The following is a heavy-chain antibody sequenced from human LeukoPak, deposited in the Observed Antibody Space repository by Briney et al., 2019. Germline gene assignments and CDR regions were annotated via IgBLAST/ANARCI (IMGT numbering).Heavy chain of an antibody. Sequence: GGSLRLSCAASGFTFSDYYMSWIRQAPGKGLEWVSYISSSSGYTNYADSVKGRFTISRDNAKNSLYLQMNSLRAEDTAVYYCARASTTVTPYYCYGMDVWGKGTTVTVSS. J-gene: IGHJ6*04. CDR1: GFTFSDYY. D-gene: IGHD4-17*01. CDR2: ISSSSGYT. CDR3: ARASTTVTPYYCYGMDV. V-gene: IGHV3-11*06.